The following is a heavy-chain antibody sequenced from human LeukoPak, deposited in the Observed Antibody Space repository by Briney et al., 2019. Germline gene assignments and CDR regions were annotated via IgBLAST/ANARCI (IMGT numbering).Heavy chain of an antibody. D-gene: IGHD6-13*01. CDR3: TRGEQQLIGGFDY. J-gene: IGHJ4*02. V-gene: IGHV3-73*01. CDR2: IRSKANSYAT. Sequence: GGSLRLSFAASGFTFSGSAMHWVRQASGKGLEWVGRIRSKANSYATAYAASVKGRFTISRDDSKNTAYLQMNSLKTEDTAVYYCTRGEQQLIGGFDYWGQGTLVTVSS. CDR1: GFTFSGSA.